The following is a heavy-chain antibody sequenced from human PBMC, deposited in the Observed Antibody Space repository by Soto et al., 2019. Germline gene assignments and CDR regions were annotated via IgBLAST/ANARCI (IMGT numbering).Heavy chain of an antibody. D-gene: IGHD2-15*01. V-gene: IGHV3-74*01. J-gene: IGHJ5*02. CDR2: INTDGSNT. CDR1: GLTFNRYW. Sequence: GGSLRLSCAASGLTFNRYWMHWVRHAPGKGLVWVSHINTDGSNTNYADSVKGRFTISRDNAKSTLFLQMNSLRDEDTAVYYCTREFCSGGNCYTYYFDPWGQGIPVTVSS. CDR3: TREFCSGGNCYTYYFDP.